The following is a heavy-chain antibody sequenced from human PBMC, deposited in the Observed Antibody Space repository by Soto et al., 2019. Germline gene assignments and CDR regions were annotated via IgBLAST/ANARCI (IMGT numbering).Heavy chain of an antibody. D-gene: IGHD3-16*01. J-gene: IGHJ6*02. CDR1: GFTFSSYG. Sequence: GGSLRLSCAASGFTFSSYGMHWVRQAPGKGLEWVAVISYDGSNKYYADSVKGRFTISRDNSKNTLYLQMNSLRAEDTAVYYCAKDYAQFRARGYGMDVWGQGTTVTVSS. CDR3: AKDYAQFRARGYGMDV. CDR2: ISYDGSNK. V-gene: IGHV3-30*18.